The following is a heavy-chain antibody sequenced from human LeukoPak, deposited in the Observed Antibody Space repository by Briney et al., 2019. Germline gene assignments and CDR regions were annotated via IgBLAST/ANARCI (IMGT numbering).Heavy chain of an antibody. CDR3: ARVKKAAAFNWFDP. CDR2: INHSGST. D-gene: IGHD6-13*01. V-gene: IGHV4-34*01. Sequence: SETLSLACAVYGGSFSGYYWSWIRQPPGKGLEWIGEINHSGSTNYNPSLKSRVTISVDTSKNQFSLKLSSVTAADTAVYYCARVKKAAAFNWFDPWGQGTLVTVSS. CDR1: GGSFSGYY. J-gene: IGHJ5*02.